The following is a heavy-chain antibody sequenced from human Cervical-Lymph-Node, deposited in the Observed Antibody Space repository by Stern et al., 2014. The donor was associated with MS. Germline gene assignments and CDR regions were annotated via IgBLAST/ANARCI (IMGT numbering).Heavy chain of an antibody. CDR1: GNTFTSQY. V-gene: IGHV1-46*03. D-gene: IGHD4-23*01. CDR3: ASDYGVNSV. CDR2: INPSGAYT. Sequence: QVQLVQSGAELKKPGDALKVSCKASGNTFTSQYLYWVCQGPRQGLEWMAIINPSGAYTIYAQKFQGRVAMTKDTSTSTVYMELSSLRSEDAAVYYCASDYGVNSVWGQGTLVTVSS. J-gene: IGHJ4*02.